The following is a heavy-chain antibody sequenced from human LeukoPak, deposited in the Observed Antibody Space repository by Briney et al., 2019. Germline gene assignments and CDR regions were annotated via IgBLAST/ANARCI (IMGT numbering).Heavy chain of an antibody. Sequence: GGSLRLPCAASGFTFSSYGMSWVRQAPGKGLEWVGRIKSKTDGGTTDYAAPVKGRFTISRDDSKNTLYLQMNSLKTVDTAVYYCTTDPLDYWGQGTLVTVSS. J-gene: IGHJ4*02. CDR3: TTDPLDY. CDR2: IKSKTDGGTT. CDR1: GFTFSSYG. V-gene: IGHV3-15*01.